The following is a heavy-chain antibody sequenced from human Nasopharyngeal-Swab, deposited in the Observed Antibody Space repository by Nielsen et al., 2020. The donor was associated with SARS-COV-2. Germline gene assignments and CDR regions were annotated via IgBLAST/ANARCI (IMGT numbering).Heavy chain of an antibody. D-gene: IGHD2-15*01. CDR1: GFTFSDKY. CDR3: AREVVPAI. V-gene: IGHV3-11*01. CDR2: ITSSGSTI. J-gene: IGHJ4*02. Sequence: GGSLRLSCAPYGFTFSDKYKGGNRQAPGKGLEWISYITSSGSTIFYTDSGKGRFTITRDNAKNTLYLQMNSLRADDTAVYYCAREVVPAIWGQGTLVTVSS.